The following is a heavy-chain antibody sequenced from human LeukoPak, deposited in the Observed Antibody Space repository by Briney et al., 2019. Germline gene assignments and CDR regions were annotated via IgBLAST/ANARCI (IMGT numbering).Heavy chain of an antibody. D-gene: IGHD3/OR15-3a*01. Sequence: SETLSLTCTVSGGSISSSSYYWGWIRQPPGKGLEWIGSIYYSGSTYYNPSLKSRVTISVATSKNQFSLKLSSVTAADTAVYYCARVRGLAEDYWGQGSPVTVSS. CDR1: GGSISSSSYY. J-gene: IGHJ4*02. CDR2: IYYSGST. V-gene: IGHV4-39*07. CDR3: ARVRGLAEDY.